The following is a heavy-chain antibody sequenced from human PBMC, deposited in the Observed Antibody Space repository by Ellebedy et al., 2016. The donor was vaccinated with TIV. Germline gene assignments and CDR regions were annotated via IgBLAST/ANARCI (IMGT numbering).Heavy chain of an antibody. CDR3: VTDLEDGNYVRFFDL. D-gene: IGHD3-16*01. CDR1: GYTLTALS. J-gene: IGHJ2*01. Sequence: AASVKVSCKVSGYTLTALSIHWVRQAPGQGLEWMGGFDPEDGETIYAQKVQGRVTMTEDTSTNTAYMELSSLRSEDTAVYYCVTDLEDGNYVRFFDLWGRGTLVTVSS. CDR2: FDPEDGET. V-gene: IGHV1-24*01.